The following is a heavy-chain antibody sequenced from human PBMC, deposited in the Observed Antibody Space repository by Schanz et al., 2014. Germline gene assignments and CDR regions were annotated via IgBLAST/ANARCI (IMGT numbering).Heavy chain of an antibody. CDR1: GGSISSYY. V-gene: IGHV4-59*12. D-gene: IGHD3-10*01. Sequence: QVQLQESGPRLVKPSQTLSLTCTVSGGSISSYYWSWIRQPPGKGLEWIGHRDSSGSTKYNPSLKSRVTISIDTSKNQFPLILTSVTAADTAVYYCELITLDRGVRNDYWGQGTLVSVSS. J-gene: IGHJ4*02. CDR3: ELITLDRGVRNDY. CDR2: RDSSGST.